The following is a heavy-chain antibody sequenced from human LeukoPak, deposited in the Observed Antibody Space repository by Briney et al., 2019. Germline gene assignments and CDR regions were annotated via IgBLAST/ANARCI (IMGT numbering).Heavy chain of an antibody. Sequence: PSETLSLTCTVSGGSISNYYWSWIRQPPGKGLEWIGYISYSGSTNYNPSLRSRVTISVDTSKDQFSLKLSSVTAADTAVYYCARGPLTNEYKAMGVRGQGTTVTVSS. CDR2: ISYSGST. V-gene: IGHV4-59*01. D-gene: IGHD2-8*01. CDR1: GGSISNYY. CDR3: ARGPLTNEYKAMGV. J-gene: IGHJ6*02.